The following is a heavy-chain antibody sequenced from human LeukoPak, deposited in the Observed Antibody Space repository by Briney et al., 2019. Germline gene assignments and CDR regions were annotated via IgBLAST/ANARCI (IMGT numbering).Heavy chain of an antibody. CDR2: TRNKANSYTT. Sequence: PGGSLRLSCAASGFTFSDHYMDWARQAPGKGLEWVGRTRNKANSYTTEYAASVKGRFTISRDDSKNSLYLQMNSLKTEDTAAYYCTRGLVGATLYYFDYWGQGTLVTVSS. CDR1: GFTFSDHY. CDR3: TRGLVGATLYYFDY. V-gene: IGHV3-72*01. D-gene: IGHD1-26*01. J-gene: IGHJ4*02.